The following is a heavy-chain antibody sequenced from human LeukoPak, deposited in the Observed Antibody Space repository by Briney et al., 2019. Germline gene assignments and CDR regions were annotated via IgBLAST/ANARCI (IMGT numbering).Heavy chain of an antibody. J-gene: IGHJ6*02. CDR3: AREVLAKNYGLDV. CDR1: GYTFTGYY. CDR2: IIPNSGGT. Sequence: GASVKVSCKASGYTFTGYYMHWVRQAPGQGLEWMGWIIPNSGGTNYAKKFQGRVTMTRDTSIRTAYMELSRLRSDAAAVYYCAREVLAKNYGLDVWGQGTTVTVSS. D-gene: IGHD2-8*02. V-gene: IGHV1-2*02.